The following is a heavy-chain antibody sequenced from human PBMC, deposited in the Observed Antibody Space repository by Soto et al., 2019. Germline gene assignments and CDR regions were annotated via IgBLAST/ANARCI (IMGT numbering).Heavy chain of an antibody. CDR3: ARSYCSGGSCGWFDP. CDR2: IYYSGST. D-gene: IGHD2-15*01. J-gene: IGHJ5*02. CDR1: DGSISSSSYY. Sequence: SETLSLTCTVSDGSISSSSYYWGWIRQPPGKGLEWIGSIYYSGSTYYHPSLKSRVTISVDTSKNQFSLKLSSVTAADTAVYYCARSYCSGGSCGWFDPWGQGTLVTVSS. V-gene: IGHV4-39*01.